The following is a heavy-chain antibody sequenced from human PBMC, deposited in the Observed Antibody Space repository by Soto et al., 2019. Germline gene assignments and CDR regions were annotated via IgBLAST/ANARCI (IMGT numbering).Heavy chain of an antibody. D-gene: IGHD3-9*01. J-gene: IGHJ4*02. Sequence: EVQLVESGGGLVQPGGSLRLSCVASRFSLSTYRMYWVRQAPGKGLMWVSRITSDGGITNYAHSVKGRFTISRDNAKNTLYLQMNSLRADDTAVYYCARDLGKYDRHYFDNWGQGTLVTVSS. V-gene: IGHV3-74*01. CDR2: ITSDGGIT. CDR1: RFSLSTYR. CDR3: ARDLGKYDRHYFDN.